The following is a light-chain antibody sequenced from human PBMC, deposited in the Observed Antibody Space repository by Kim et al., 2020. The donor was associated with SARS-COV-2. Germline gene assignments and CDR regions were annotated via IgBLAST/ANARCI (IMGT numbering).Light chain of an antibody. Sequence: EIVMTQSPATLSVSPGERATLSCRASQSVSSNLVSYQQKPGQAPKLLIYGASISATGIPARFSGSGSGTEFTLTISSLQSEDFADYYCQQYNNWRRTFGQGTKVDIK. CDR2: GAS. CDR1: QSVSSN. V-gene: IGKV3-15*01. CDR3: QQYNNWRRT. J-gene: IGKJ1*01.